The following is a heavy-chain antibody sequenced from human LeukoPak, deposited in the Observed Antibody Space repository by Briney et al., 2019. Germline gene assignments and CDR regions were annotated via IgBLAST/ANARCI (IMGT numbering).Heavy chain of an antibody. J-gene: IGHJ4*02. CDR2: ISGSGGST. CDR3: ARAKAAGVRSPFDY. V-gene: IGHV3-23*01. D-gene: IGHD6-13*01. Sequence: TGGSLRLSCAASGFTFSDYAMGWVRQARGKGLEWVSPISGSGGSTYYADSVKGRFTISRDNSKKMLYLQTNSLRAEDTAVYYCARAKAAGVRSPFDYWGQGTLVTVSS. CDR1: GFTFSDYA.